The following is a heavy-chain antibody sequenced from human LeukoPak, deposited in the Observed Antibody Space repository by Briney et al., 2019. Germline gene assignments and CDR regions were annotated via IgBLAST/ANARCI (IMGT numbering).Heavy chain of an antibody. CDR2: IYTSGST. Sequence: SQTLSLTCTVSGGSLSSGSYYWSWIRQPAGKGLEWIGRIYTSGSTNYNPSLKSRVTISVDTSKNQFSLKLSSVTAADTAVYYCASLRVEDNLRFFDYWGQGTLVTVSS. D-gene: IGHD1-1*01. V-gene: IGHV4-61*02. J-gene: IGHJ4*02. CDR3: ASLRVEDNLRFFDY. CDR1: GGSLSSGSYY.